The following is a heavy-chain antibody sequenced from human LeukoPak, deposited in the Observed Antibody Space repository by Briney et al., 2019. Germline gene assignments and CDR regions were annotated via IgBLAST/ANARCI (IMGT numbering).Heavy chain of an antibody. J-gene: IGHJ4*02. CDR1: GGSISSYY. Sequence: PSETLSLTCTVSGGSISSYYWSWIRQPPGKGLEWIGYIYYSGSTNSNPSLKSRVTISVDTSKNQFSLELSSVTAADTAVYYCARRVAVNPRYYFDYWGQGTLVTVSS. CDR3: ARRVAVNPRYYFDY. CDR2: IYYSGST. V-gene: IGHV4-59*08. D-gene: IGHD4-17*01.